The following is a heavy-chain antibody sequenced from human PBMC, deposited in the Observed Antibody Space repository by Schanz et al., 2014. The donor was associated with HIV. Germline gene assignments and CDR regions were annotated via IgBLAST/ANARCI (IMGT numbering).Heavy chain of an antibody. CDR1: SASIRTYH. V-gene: IGHV4-4*07. J-gene: IGHJ5*01. Sequence: QVLLQESGPRLMKPSETVSLTCTVSSASIRTYHWNWLRQSAGKRLEWIGRVSGNGHTDYNPSLKRQFTLPVDTSNNIFSRKVKSVTAADTAIYYCAKSGQLVTKQYWFDSWGPGTLVLVSS. CDR2: VSGNGHT. D-gene: IGHD6-6*01. CDR3: AKSGQLVTKQYWFDS.